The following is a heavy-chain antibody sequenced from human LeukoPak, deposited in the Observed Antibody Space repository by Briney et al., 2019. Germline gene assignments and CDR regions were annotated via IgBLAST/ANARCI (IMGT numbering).Heavy chain of an antibody. V-gene: IGHV4-59*01. J-gene: IGHJ5*02. Sequence: SETLSLTCTVSDDSITMYYWTWIRQPPGKGLEWIGYIYYSGSTNYKPSLKSRVTISVDTSKNQLSLKLNSVTAADTAVYYCARGGYYGSGNDFRFDPWGQGTLVTVSS. CDR2: IYYSGST. CDR3: ARGGYYGSGNDFRFDP. CDR1: DDSITMYY. D-gene: IGHD3-10*01.